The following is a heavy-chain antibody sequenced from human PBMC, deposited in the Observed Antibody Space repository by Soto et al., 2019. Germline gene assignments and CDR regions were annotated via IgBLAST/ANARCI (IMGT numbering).Heavy chain of an antibody. CDR1: GFTVSNNY. CDR3: ARASAPPRSYQGYFQN. D-gene: IGHD2-2*01. Sequence: PGGSLRLSCAASGFTVSNNYMSWVRQAPGKGLEWVSVIYSGGSTYYAGSVNGRFTISRDNSKNALYLQMNSLRAEDTAVYYCARASAPPRSYQGYFQNWGQGTLVTVSS. V-gene: IGHV3-66*01. CDR2: IYSGGST. J-gene: IGHJ1*01.